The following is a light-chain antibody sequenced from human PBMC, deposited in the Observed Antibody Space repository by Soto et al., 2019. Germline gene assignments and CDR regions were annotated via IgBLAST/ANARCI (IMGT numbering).Light chain of an antibody. CDR3: AAWDDSLIAYV. J-gene: IGLJ1*01. Sequence: QSVLTQPPSASGAPGQRVTISCSGSGSNIGSNSVNWYQQLPGTAPKLLIYGSDQRPSGVPDRFSGSKSGTSASLAISGLQSEDEADYYCAAWDDSLIAYVFGTGTKVTVL. CDR1: GSNIGSNS. V-gene: IGLV1-44*01. CDR2: GSD.